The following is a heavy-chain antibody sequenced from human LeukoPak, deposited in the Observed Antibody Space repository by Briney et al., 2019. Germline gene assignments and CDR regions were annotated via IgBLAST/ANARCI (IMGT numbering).Heavy chain of an antibody. J-gene: IGHJ5*02. Sequence: PGGSPRHSCAGSGFTFSTDWMSWVRQAPGKGLEWVANIKQDGSEKYYVDSVKGRFTISRDNAKNSLYLQMNSLRAEDTAVYYCARALGYCSSTSCPNWFDPWGQGTLVTVSS. D-gene: IGHD2-2*01. CDR1: GFTFSTDW. CDR3: ARALGYCSSTSCPNWFDP. V-gene: IGHV3-7*01. CDR2: IKQDGSEK.